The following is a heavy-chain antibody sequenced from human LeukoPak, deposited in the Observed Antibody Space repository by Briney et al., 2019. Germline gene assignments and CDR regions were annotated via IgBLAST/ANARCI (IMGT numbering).Heavy chain of an antibody. CDR2: TWYDGSNN. J-gene: IGHJ6*02. CDR1: GFTFSRYA. CDR3: TRGGYCSSTSCYVYYYGMDV. D-gene: IGHD2-2*01. V-gene: IGHV3-33*08. Sequence: GGSLRLSCAASGFTFSRYAMTWVRQAPGKGLEWVAVTWYDGSNNYYADSVKGRFTISRDNSKNTLYLQMNSLRAEDTAVYYCTRGGYCSSTSCYVYYYGMDVWGQGTTVTVSS.